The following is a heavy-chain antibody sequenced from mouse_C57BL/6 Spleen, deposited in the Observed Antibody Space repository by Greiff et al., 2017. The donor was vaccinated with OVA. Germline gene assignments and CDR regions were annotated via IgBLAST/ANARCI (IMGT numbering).Heavy chain of an antibody. Sequence: QVQLQQSGAELVRPGTSVTVSCKASGYAFTNYLIEWVKQRPGQGLEWIGVLNPGSGGTTYNEKFKGKATLTADKSSSTAYMQLSSLTSEDSAVYFCARDDCSWFAYWGQGTLVTVSA. D-gene: IGHD2-4*01. CDR1: GYAFTNYL. CDR2: LNPGSGGT. J-gene: IGHJ3*01. V-gene: IGHV1-54*01. CDR3: ARDDCSWFAY.